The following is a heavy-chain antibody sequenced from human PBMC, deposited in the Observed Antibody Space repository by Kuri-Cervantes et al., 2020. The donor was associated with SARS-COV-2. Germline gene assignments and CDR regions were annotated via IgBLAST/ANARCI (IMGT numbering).Heavy chain of an antibody. CDR1: GFTFSSYW. CDR2: IKQDGSEK. D-gene: IGHD6-13*01. J-gene: IGHJ6*03. V-gene: IGHV3-7*01. Sequence: GESLKISCAASGFTFSSYWMSWVRQAPGKGLEWVANIKQDGSEKYYVDSVKGRFTISRDNAKNSLYLQMNSLRAEDTAVYYCARVYVQQLIFHYYYMDVWGKGTTVTVSS. CDR3: ARVYVQQLIFHYYYMDV.